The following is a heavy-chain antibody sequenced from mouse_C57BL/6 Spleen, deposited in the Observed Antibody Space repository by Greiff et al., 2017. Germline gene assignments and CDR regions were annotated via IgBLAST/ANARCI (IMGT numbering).Heavy chain of an antibody. Sequence: VQLKESGPGMVKPSQSLSLTCTVTGYSITSGYDWHWIRHFPGNKLDWMGYISYSGSTNYNPSLKSRISITHDTSKNHFFLKLNSVTTEDTATYYCARGLRPWFAYWGQGTLVTVSA. V-gene: IGHV3-1*01. J-gene: IGHJ3*01. D-gene: IGHD2-4*01. CDR2: ISYSGST. CDR3: ARGLRPWFAY. CDR1: GYSITSGYD.